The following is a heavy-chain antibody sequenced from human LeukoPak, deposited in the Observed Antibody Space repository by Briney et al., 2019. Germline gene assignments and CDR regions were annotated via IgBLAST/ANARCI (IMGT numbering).Heavy chain of an antibody. CDR2: ISSTSSTM. V-gene: IGHV3-48*01. J-gene: IGHJ4*02. Sequence: GGSLRLSCAASGFTFSSFSMGWVRQAPGKGLEWLSYISSTSSTMLYTDSVKGRFTISRDNAKNSLYLQMHSLRAEDTAVYYCARSRSGYQFDYWGQGTLVTVSS. CDR3: ARSRSGYQFDY. CDR1: GFTFSSFS. D-gene: IGHD2-2*01.